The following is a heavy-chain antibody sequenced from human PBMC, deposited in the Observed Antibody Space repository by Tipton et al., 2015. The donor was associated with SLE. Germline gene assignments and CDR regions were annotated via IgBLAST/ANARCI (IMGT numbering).Heavy chain of an antibody. Sequence: SLRLSCAASGFSLSTYGLQWVRQAPGKGLEWVAFLSYDGSNEYYADSAKGRFTISRDNAKNSLSLQMNSLRAEDTAVYYCARVGDGYNVMDVWGKGTTVTVSS. V-gene: IGHV3-30-3*01. J-gene: IGHJ6*04. CDR3: ARVGDGYNVMDV. D-gene: IGHD5-24*01. CDR1: GFSLSTYG. CDR2: LSYDGSNE.